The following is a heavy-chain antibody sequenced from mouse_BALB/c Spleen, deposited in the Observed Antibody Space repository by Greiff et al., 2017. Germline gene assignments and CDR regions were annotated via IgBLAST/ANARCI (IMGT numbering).Heavy chain of an antibody. CDR3: ARVRITTVLDY. V-gene: IGHV5-9-4*01. CDR1: GFTFSSYA. Sequence: EVKLMESGGGLVKPGGSLKLSCAASGFTFSSYAMSWVRQSPEKRLEWVAEISSGGSYTYYPDTVTGRFTISRDNAKNTLYLEMSSLRSEDTAMYYCARVRITTVLDYWGQGTTLTVSS. D-gene: IGHD1-1*01. CDR2: ISSGGSYT. J-gene: IGHJ2*01.